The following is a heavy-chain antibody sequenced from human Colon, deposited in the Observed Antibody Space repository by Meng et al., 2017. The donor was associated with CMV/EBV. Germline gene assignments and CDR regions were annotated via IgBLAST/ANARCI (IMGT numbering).Heavy chain of an antibody. CDR3: ARDQLARGVKPAGGLDV. CDR1: GFTFSRHA. CDR2: IRHDAGNEQ. V-gene: IGHV3-7*01. J-gene: IGHJ6*02. Sequence: GESLKISCAASGFTFSRHAMFWVRQAPGKGLEWVANIRHDAGNEQYYLESVKGRFTISRDNARNSVYLQMKSLRADDTAVYYCARDQLARGVKPAGGLDVWGQGTTVTVSS. D-gene: IGHD3-10*01.